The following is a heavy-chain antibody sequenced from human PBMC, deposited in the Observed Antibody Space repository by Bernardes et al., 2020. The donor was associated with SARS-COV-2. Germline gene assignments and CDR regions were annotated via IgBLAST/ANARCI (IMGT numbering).Heavy chain of an antibody. D-gene: IGHD1-26*01. CDR1: GFPFSDYW. CDR2: ISGDGTIT. CDR3: ARDGMGATGDY. Sequence: GGSLRLSCAASGFPFSDYWMHWVRQAPGKGLLLVSRISGDGTITMYADSVKGRFTISRDNAKNTLYLHMNSLRAEDTADYYCARDGMGATGDYWGQGTLVTVSS. J-gene: IGHJ4*02. V-gene: IGHV3-74*03.